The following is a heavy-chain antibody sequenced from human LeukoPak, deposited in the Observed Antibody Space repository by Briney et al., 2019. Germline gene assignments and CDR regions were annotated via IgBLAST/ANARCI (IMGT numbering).Heavy chain of an antibody. CDR3: ARQRVDGLY. CDR2: IDNRGST. D-gene: IGHD3-3*01. V-gene: IGHV4-31*03. Sequence: SETLSLTCTVSGGLISSGGYYWSWIRQYSGKGLEWIGYIDNRGSTYSNPSLQSRATISVDTSKNQFSLKLTSVTAADTAVYYCARQRVDGLYWGQGTLVTASS. CDR1: GGLISSGGYY. J-gene: IGHJ4*02.